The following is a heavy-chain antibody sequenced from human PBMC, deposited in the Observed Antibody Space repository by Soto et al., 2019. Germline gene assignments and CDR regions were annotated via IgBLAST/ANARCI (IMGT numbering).Heavy chain of an antibody. Sequence: QVQLVQSGAEVKKPGASVKVSCKASGYIFTTYSIHWVRQAPGQGFEWMGIINPGTGYTTYAQKFQGRVSLTRDTSTTTVYMDLSSLTSEDTAVYFCAREKNRGNSFNYYEVGGFFQHWGQGTLVTVSS. J-gene: IGHJ1*01. V-gene: IGHV1-46*01. CDR1: GYIFTTYS. CDR2: INPGTGYT. CDR3: AREKNRGNSFNYYEVGGFFQH. D-gene: IGHD3-3*01.